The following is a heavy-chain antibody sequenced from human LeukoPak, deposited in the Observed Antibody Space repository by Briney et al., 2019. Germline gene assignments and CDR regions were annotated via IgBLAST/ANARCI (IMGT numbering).Heavy chain of an antibody. Sequence: KASETLSLTCTVSGGSISSYYWSWIRQPPGKGLEWIGYIYYNERTDYNPSLKSRVTISVDTSKNQFALRLRSVTAADTAVYYCARLPDYWGQGILVAVSS. CDR3: ARLPDY. CDR2: IYYNERT. J-gene: IGHJ4*02. CDR1: GGSISSYY. V-gene: IGHV4-59*12.